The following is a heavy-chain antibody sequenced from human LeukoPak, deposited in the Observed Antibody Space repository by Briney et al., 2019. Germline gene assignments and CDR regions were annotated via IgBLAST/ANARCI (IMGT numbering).Heavy chain of an antibody. V-gene: IGHV3-30*02. CDR2: IRYDGSNK. J-gene: IGHJ4*02. CDR1: GFTFSNHG. CDR3: VKDSKRWKTYYYESGSHYFDY. Sequence: PGGSLRLSCAGYGFTFSNHGMNWVRQAPGKGLEWVAFIRYDGSNKYYADSVKGRFTISRDNSKNTLYLQMNSLRAEDTAVYYCVKDSKRWKTYYYESGSHYFDYWGQGTLVTVSS. D-gene: IGHD3-10*01.